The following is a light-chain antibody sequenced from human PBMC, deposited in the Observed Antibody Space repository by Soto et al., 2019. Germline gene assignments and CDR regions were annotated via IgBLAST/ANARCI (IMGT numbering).Light chain of an antibody. CDR1: KLGDKY. CDR3: QAWDSSIHVV. J-gene: IGLJ2*01. V-gene: IGLV3-1*01. Sequence: YELTQPPSVSVSPGQTASITCSGDKLGDKYACWYQQKPGQSPVLVIYQDSKRPSGIPERFSGSNSGNTATLTISGTQAMDEADYYCQAWDSSIHVVFGGGTKVTVL. CDR2: QDS.